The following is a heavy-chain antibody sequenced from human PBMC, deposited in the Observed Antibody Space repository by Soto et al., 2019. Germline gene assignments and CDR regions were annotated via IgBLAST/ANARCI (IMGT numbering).Heavy chain of an antibody. D-gene: IGHD2-21*02. CDR2: INAGNGNT. V-gene: IGHV1-3*05. CDR1: GYTFTSYA. Sequence: QVQLVQSGAEEKKPGASVKVSCKASGYTFTSYAMHWVRQAPGQRLEWMGWINAGNGNTKYSQKFQGRVTITRDTSERSDSWEVSSLRSEDTAVYYCARSVVVGTALDYWGQGTQVTVSS. J-gene: IGHJ4*02. CDR3: ARSVVVGTALDY.